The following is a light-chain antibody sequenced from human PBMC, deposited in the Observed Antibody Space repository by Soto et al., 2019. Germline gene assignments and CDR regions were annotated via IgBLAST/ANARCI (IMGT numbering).Light chain of an antibody. J-gene: IGLJ3*02. CDR3: SSYAGNNNLV. V-gene: IGLV2-8*01. CDR1: SSDVGGYYL. CDR2: EVS. Sequence: QSALTQPPSASGSPGQSVTISCTGTSSDVGGYYLVSWYQQHPGKSPKLLIYEVSRRPSGVPGRFSGSKSGSTASLTVSGLQADDEADYYCSSYAGNNNLVFGGGIKVTVL.